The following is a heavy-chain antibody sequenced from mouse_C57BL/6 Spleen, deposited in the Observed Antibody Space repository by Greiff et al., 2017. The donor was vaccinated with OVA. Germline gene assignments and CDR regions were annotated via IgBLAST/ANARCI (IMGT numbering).Heavy chain of an antibody. CDR2: INYDGSST. J-gene: IGHJ1*03. CDR3: ARGFNGSSYPHWYFDV. CDR1: GFTFSDYY. V-gene: IGHV5-16*01. D-gene: IGHD1-1*01. Sequence: EVKLMESEGGLVQPGSSMKLSCTASGFTFSDYYMAWVRQVPEKGLEWVANINYDGSSTYYLDSLKSRFIISRDNAKNILYLQMSSLKSEDTATYYCARGFNGSSYPHWYFDVWGTGTTVTVSS.